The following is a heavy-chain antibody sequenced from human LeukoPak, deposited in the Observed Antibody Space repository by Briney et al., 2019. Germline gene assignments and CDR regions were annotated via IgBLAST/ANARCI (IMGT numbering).Heavy chain of an antibody. D-gene: IGHD3-9*01. CDR3: ARDGRHSDWLLGDS. J-gene: IGHJ4*02. CDR2: IRYDGTNK. Sequence: PGGSLRLSCAVSGFTFSPYGMHWFRQAPGKGLEWVAYIRYDGTNKYYRDSVKGRFTISRDNSKNTLYLQMNSLRPEDTAVYYCARDGRHSDWLLGDSWGQGTLVTVSS. CDR1: GFTFSPYG. V-gene: IGHV3-30*02.